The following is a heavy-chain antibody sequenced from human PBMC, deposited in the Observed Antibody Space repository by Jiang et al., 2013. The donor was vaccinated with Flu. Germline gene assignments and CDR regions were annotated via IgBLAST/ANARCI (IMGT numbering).Heavy chain of an antibody. D-gene: IGHD6-19*01. J-gene: IGHJ3*02. CDR3: ARDRAGADAFDI. CDR2: SKWYN. V-gene: IGHV6-1*01. Sequence: SKWYNDYAVSVKSRITINPDTSKNQFSLQLNSVTPEDTAVYYCARDRAGADAFDIWGQGTMVTVSS.